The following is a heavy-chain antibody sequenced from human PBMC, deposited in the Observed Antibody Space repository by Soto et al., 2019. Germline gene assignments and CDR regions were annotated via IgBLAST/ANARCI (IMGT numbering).Heavy chain of an antibody. V-gene: IGHV1-45*02. CDR3: ASHLAVADAFDI. CDR2: ITPFNGNT. CDR1: GYTFTYRY. J-gene: IGHJ3*02. Sequence: GASVKVSCKASGYTFTYRYLLWVRQAPGQALEWMGWITPFNGNTNYAQKFQDRVTITRDRSMSTAYMELSSLRSEDTAMYYCASHLAVADAFDIWGQGTMVTVSS. D-gene: IGHD6-19*01.